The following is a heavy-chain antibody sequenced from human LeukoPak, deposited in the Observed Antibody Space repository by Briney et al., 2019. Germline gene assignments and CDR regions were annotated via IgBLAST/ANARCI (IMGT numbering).Heavy chain of an antibody. CDR3: ATDPLRYYDFWSGYYT. Sequence: ASVKVSCKVSGYTLTELSMHWVRQAPGKGLEWMGGFDPEDGETIYAQKFQGRVTMTEDTSTDTAYMELSSLRFEDTAVYYCATDPLRYYDFWSGYYTWGQGTLVTVSS. J-gene: IGHJ5*02. D-gene: IGHD3-3*01. CDR2: FDPEDGET. CDR1: GYTLTELS. V-gene: IGHV1-24*01.